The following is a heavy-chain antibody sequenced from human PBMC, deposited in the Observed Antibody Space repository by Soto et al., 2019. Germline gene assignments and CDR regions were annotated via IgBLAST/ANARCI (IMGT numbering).Heavy chain of an antibody. CDR3: ARDEYYDILTAPRPEWYFDL. CDR2: ISSSSSYI. D-gene: IGHD3-9*01. V-gene: IGHV3-21*01. J-gene: IGHJ2*01. CDR1: GFTFSSYS. Sequence: PGGSLRLSCAASGFTFSSYSMNWVRQAPGKGLEWVSSISSSSSYIYYADSVKGRFTISRDNAKNSLYLQMNSLRAEDTAVYYWARDEYYDILTAPRPEWYFDLWGRAPLATASP.